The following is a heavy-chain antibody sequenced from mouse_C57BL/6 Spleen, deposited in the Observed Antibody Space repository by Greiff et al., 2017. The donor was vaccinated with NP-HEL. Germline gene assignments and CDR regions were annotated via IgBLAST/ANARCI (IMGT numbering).Heavy chain of an antibody. D-gene: IGHD4-1*01. CDR1: GYAFSSYW. CDR3: ARRGWDGDYDY. J-gene: IGHJ2*01. V-gene: IGHV1-80*01. CDR2: IYPGDGDT. Sequence: QVQLQQSGAELVKPGASVKISCKASGYAFSSYWMNWVKQRPGKGLEWIGQIYPGDGDTNYNGKFKGKATLTADKSSSTAYMQLSSLTSEDSAVYFCARRGWDGDYDYRGKGTTLTVSS.